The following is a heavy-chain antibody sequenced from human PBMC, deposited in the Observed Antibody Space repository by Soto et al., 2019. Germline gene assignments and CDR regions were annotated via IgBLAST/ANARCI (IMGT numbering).Heavy chain of an antibody. Sequence: SETLSLTCTVSGASMTNYHWNRVRQSAGGGLEYIGRVSGPGSPDYNPSLKSRVTVSLDWSETQFSLKLTSVTAADTAVYYCARAYWHHTWGSIPAAFDPWGQGTLVTVSS. J-gene: IGHJ5*02. CDR2: VSGPGSP. D-gene: IGHD3-16*01. CDR1: GASMTNYH. V-gene: IGHV4-4*07. CDR3: ARAYWHHTWGSIPAAFDP.